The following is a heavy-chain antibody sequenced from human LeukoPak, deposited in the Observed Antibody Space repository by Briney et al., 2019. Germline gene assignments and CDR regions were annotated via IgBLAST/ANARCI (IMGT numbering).Heavy chain of an antibody. CDR1: GGSLSSGDYY. D-gene: IGHD3-22*01. J-gene: IGHJ4*02. Sequence: SETLSLTCTVSGGSLSSGDYYWSWIRQPPGKGLEWIGYIYYSGSTYYNPSLKSRVTISVDTSKNQFSLKLSSVTAADTAVYYCARVGSPTSYYDSSGYYQYFDYWGQGTLVTVSS. V-gene: IGHV4-30-4*08. CDR2: IYYSGST. CDR3: ARVGSPTSYYDSSGYYQYFDY.